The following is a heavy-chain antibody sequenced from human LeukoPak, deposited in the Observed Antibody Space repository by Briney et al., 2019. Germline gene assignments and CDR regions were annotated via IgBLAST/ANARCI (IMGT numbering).Heavy chain of an antibody. CDR2: ISAYNGNT. CDR3: ARESYYYDSSGGAFDI. J-gene: IGHJ3*02. Sequence: GSVKVSCKASGYTFTSYGISWVRQAPGQGLEWMGWISAYNGNTNYAQKLQGRVTMTTDTSTSTAYMELRSLRSDDTAAYYCARESYYYDSSGGAFDIWGQGTMVTVSS. V-gene: IGHV1-18*01. CDR1: GYTFTSYG. D-gene: IGHD3-22*01.